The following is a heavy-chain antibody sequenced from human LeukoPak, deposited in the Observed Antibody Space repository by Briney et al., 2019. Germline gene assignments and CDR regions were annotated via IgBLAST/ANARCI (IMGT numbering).Heavy chain of an antibody. CDR1: GGSISSSGYY. D-gene: IGHD3-3*01. J-gene: IGHJ4*02. Sequence: SETLSLTCTVSGGSISSSGYYWGWIRQPPGKGLEWIASIYYSGSTYYNPSLKSRVTISVDASKNQFSLKLSSVTAADTAVYYCARGGSYYDFWSGYLSDDYWGQGTLVTVSS. CDR2: IYYSGST. V-gene: IGHV4-39*07. CDR3: ARGGSYYDFWSGYLSDDY.